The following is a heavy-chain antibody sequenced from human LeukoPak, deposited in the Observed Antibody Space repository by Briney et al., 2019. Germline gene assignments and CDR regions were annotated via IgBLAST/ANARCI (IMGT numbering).Heavy chain of an antibody. J-gene: IGHJ5*02. V-gene: IGHV3-23*01. CDR2: ISGSGGST. Sequence: GGSLRLSCAASGFTFSSYAMSWVRQAPGKGLEWVSAISGSGGSTYYAASVKGRFTISRDNSKNTLYLQMNSLRAEDTAVYYCAKDSYYYDSSGYPNWFDPWGQGTLVTVSS. CDR1: GFTFSSYA. CDR3: AKDSYYYDSSGYPNWFDP. D-gene: IGHD3-22*01.